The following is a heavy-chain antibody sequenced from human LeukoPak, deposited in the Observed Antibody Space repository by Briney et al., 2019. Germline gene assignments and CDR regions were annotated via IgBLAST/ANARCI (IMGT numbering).Heavy chain of an antibody. CDR1: GFTFSSYG. V-gene: IGHV3-30*18. Sequence: GGSLRLSCAASGFTFSSYGMHWVRQAPGKGLEWVAVISYDGSNKYYADSVKGRFTISRDNSKNTLYLQMNSLRAEDTAVYYCAKGRQWELPPPDYWGQGTLVTVSS. CDR2: ISYDGSNK. CDR3: AKGRQWELPPPDY. D-gene: IGHD1-26*01. J-gene: IGHJ4*02.